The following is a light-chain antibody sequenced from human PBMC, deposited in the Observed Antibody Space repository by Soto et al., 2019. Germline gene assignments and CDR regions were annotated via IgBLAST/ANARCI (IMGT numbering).Light chain of an antibody. Sequence: VLTQSPATLSLSPGERATLSCRASPSVTNFLAWYQQKPGQAPRLLIYGAFNRATGIPARFSGSGSGTDFTITSSSLELEDSEIWYGQQRNIWPPVTFGQGTRLKIK. CDR2: GAF. CDR3: QQRNIWPPVT. V-gene: IGKV3-11*01. J-gene: IGKJ5*01. CDR1: PSVTNF.